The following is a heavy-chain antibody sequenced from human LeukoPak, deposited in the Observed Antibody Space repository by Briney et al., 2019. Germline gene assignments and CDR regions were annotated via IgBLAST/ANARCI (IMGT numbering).Heavy chain of an antibody. CDR3: ARAIPAIAEYYFDS. J-gene: IGHJ4*02. CDR2: IWNTGST. V-gene: IGHV4-4*07. D-gene: IGHD2/OR15-2a*01. Sequence: PSETLSLTCTVSGDSISSYYCNWIRQSAGKGLEWIGRIWNTGSTNYNPSFDSRVTMSVDTSNNEFSLRLTSVTAADTAVYYCARAIPAIAEYYFDSWGQGSLVTVSS. CDR1: GDSISSYY.